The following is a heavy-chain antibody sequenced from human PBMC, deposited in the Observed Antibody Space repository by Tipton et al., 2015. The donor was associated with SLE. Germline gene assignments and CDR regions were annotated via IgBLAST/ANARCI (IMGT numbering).Heavy chain of an antibody. CDR3: FRGHYYDN. V-gene: IGHV3-7*03. CDR2: IKEDGSEK. D-gene: IGHD3-10*01. Sequence: SLRLSCAASGFTFSNYWMNWVRQAPGKGLEWVANIKEDGSEKYYVDSVKGRFTISRDNAKNSLYLHMNSLRAEDTAVYYCFRGHYYDNWGQGTLVTVSS. J-gene: IGHJ4*02. CDR1: GFTFSNYW.